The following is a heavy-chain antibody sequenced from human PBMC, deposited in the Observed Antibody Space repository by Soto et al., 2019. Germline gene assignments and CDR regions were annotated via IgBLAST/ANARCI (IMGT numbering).Heavy chain of an antibody. Sequence: SETLSLTCTVSGASINSNVHYCGWVRQPPGKGLEWIGSIYYSGSTYYNPSLKSRVTISVDTSKNQFSLKLSSVTAADTAVYYCARADLLRFLEWSTNWFDPWGQGTLVTVSS. V-gene: IGHV4-39*01. J-gene: IGHJ5*02. CDR2: IYYSGST. CDR1: GASINSNVHY. CDR3: ARADLLRFLEWSTNWFDP. D-gene: IGHD3-3*01.